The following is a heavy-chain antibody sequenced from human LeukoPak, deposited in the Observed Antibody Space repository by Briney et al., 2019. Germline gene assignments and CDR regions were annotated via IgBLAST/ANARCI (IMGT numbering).Heavy chain of an antibody. Sequence: SVKVSCKASGGTFSSYAISWVRQAPGQGLEWMGGIIPIFGTANYAQKFQGRVTITTDESTSTAYMELSSLRSEDTAVYYCGVLSRLYTPGRGFFDYWGQGTLVTVSS. CDR2: IIPIFGTA. CDR3: GVLSRLYTPGRGFFDY. D-gene: IGHD5-12*01. J-gene: IGHJ4*02. V-gene: IGHV1-69*05. CDR1: GGTFSSYA.